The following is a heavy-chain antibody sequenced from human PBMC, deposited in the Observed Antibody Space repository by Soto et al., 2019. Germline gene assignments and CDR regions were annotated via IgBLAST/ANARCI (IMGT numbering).Heavy chain of an antibody. CDR3: ARGREKTYYYGSGSYYKPTQFDY. D-gene: IGHD3-10*01. V-gene: IGHV4-34*01. CDR1: GGSFSGYY. CDR2: INHSGST. Sequence: PSETLSLTCAVYGGSFSGYYWSWIRQPPGKGLEWIGEINHSGSTNYNPSLKSRVTISVDTSKNQFSLKLSSVTAADTAVYYCARGREKTYYYGSGSYYKPTQFDYWGQGTLVTVSS. J-gene: IGHJ4*02.